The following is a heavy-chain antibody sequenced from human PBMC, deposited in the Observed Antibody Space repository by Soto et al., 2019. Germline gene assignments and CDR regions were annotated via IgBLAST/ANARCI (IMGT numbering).Heavy chain of an antibody. V-gene: IGHV1-69*13. J-gene: IGHJ4*02. CDR1: GGTFSSYA. Sequence: RASVKVSCKASGGTFSSYAISWVRQAPGQGLEWMGGIIPIFGTANYAQKFQGRVTITADESTSTAYMELSSLRSEDTAVYYCARDTYYYDSSGYPSYFDYWGQGTLVTVSS. CDR2: IIPIFGTA. CDR3: ARDTYYYDSSGYPSYFDY. D-gene: IGHD3-22*01.